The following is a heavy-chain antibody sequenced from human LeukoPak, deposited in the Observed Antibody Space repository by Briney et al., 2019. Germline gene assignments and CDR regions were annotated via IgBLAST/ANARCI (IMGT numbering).Heavy chain of an antibody. Sequence: SQTLSLTCTVSGGSISSGGYYWSWIRQHPGKGLEWIGYIYYSGSTYYNPSLKSRVTISVDTSKNQFSLKLSSVTAADTAVYYCARDGTGLDAFDIRGQGTMVTVSS. V-gene: IGHV4-31*03. CDR1: GGSISSGGYY. J-gene: IGHJ3*02. CDR2: IYYSGST. CDR3: ARDGTGLDAFDI. D-gene: IGHD6-13*01.